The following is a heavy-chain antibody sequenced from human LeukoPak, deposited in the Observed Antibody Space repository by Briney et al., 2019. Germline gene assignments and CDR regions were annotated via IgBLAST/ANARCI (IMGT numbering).Heavy chain of an antibody. V-gene: IGHV3-23*01. D-gene: IGHD3-9*01. CDR3: ARDRELRYFDWLLYGEHYYYMDV. J-gene: IGHJ6*03. CDR1: GFTFSSYG. CDR2: ISGSGSGT. Sequence: PGGSLRLSCAASGFTFSSYGMSWVRQAPGKGLEWVSGISGSGSGTYYADSVKGRFTISRDNAKNSLYLQMNSLRAEDTAVYYCARDRELRYFDWLLYGEHYYYMDVWGKGTTVTVSS.